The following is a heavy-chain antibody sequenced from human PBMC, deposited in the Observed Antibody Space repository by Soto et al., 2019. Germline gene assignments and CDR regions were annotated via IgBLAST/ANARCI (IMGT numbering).Heavy chain of an antibody. Sequence: YWSWIRQPPGKGLEWIAYIYNSGTTNYNPSLKSRTTISVDTSKNQFSLKLNSVTAADTAVYYCARTYDDSGPNSGGYGFDIWGQGTMVTVS. CDR2: IYNSGTT. CDR1: Y. J-gene: IGHJ3*02. V-gene: IGHV4-59*01. D-gene: IGHD3-22*01. CDR3: ARTYDDSGPNSGGYGFDI.